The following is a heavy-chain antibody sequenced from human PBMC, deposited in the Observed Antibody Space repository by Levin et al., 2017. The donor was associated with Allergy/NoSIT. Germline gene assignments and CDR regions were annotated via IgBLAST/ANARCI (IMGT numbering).Heavy chain of an antibody. CDR1: GGSISSYY. CDR3: ARHKYSSGWYLPYFDY. Sequence: SETLSLTCTVSGGSISSYYWSWIRQPPGKGLEWIGYIYYSGSTNYNPSLKSRVTISVDTSKNQFSLKLSSVTAADTAVYYCARHKYSSGWYLPYFDYWGQGTLVTVSS. D-gene: IGHD6-19*01. V-gene: IGHV4-59*08. CDR2: IYYSGST. J-gene: IGHJ4*02.